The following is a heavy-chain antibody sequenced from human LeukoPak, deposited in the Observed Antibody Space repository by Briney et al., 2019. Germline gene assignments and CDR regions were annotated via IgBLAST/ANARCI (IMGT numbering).Heavy chain of an antibody. Sequence: SETLSLTCTVSGGSISSYYWSWIRQPPGKGLEWIGYIYYSGSTNYNPSLKSRVTISVDTSKNQFSLKLSSVTAADTAVYYCARHGASSGDAFDIWGQGTMVTVSS. CDR2: IYYSGST. CDR3: ARHGASSGDAFDI. D-gene: IGHD3-22*01. J-gene: IGHJ3*02. V-gene: IGHV4-59*08. CDR1: GGSISSYY.